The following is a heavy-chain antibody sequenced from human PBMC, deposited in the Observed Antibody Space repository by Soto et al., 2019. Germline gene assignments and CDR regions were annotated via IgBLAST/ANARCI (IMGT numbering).Heavy chain of an antibody. CDR1: GFPCWHYG. Sequence: QVQLVESGGGVVQPGRSLRLSCVGSGFPCWHYGMQWVRQAPGKGLEWVAVIWSDGKKESYADFVKGRFAISRDNLKDTLYLQMNSLRAEETAVYYCARDRDGGGFHMDVWGPGTTGTVSS. V-gene: IGHV3-33*01. CDR2: IWSDGKKE. J-gene: IGHJ6*02. D-gene: IGHD6-19*01. CDR3: ARDRDGGGFHMDV.